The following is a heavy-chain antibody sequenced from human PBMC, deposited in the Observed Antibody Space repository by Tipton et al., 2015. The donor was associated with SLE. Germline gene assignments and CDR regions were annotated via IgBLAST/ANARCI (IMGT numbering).Heavy chain of an antibody. CDR2: ISYDGSNK. V-gene: IGHV3-30*04. CDR1: GFTFFTYA. J-gene: IGHJ3*02. Sequence: SLRLSCAASGFTFFTYAMHWVRQAPGKGLEWVAVISYDGSNKYYADSVKGRFTIPRDNSKNTLYVQMNSLRAEDTAVYYCAKGRRGYTYGDAFDIWGQGTLVTVSS. D-gene: IGHD5-18*01. CDR3: AKGRRGYTYGDAFDI.